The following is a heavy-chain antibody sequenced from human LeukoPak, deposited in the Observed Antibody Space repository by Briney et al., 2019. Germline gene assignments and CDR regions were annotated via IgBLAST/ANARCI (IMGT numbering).Heavy chain of an antibody. J-gene: IGHJ4*02. CDR3: ARDQGQQLDPGDY. D-gene: IGHD6-13*01. CDR2: MNPNSGNT. CDR1: GYTFTSYD. Sequence: ASVKVSCKASGYTFTSYDINWVRQATGQGLEWMGWMNPNSGNTGYAQKFQGRVTITRNTSISTAYMELSSLRSEDTAVYYCARDQGQQLDPGDYWGQGTLVTVSS. V-gene: IGHV1-8*03.